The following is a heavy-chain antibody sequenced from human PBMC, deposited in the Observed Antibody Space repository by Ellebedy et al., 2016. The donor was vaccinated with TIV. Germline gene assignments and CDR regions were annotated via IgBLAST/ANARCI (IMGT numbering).Heavy chain of an antibody. J-gene: IGHJ4*02. CDR2: ISSSSSYI. V-gene: IGHV3-21*01. Sequence: GESLKISXAASGFTFSSYSMNWVRQAPGKGLEWVSSISSSSSYIYYADSVKGRFTISRDNAKNSLYLQMNSLRAEDTAVYYCARGSLSYDYGDHGPDYWGQGTLVTVSS. CDR1: GFTFSSYS. CDR3: ARGSLSYDYGDHGPDY. D-gene: IGHD4-17*01.